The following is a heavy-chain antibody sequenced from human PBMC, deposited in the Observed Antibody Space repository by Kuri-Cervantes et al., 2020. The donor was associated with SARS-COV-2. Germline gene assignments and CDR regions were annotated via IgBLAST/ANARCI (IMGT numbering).Heavy chain of an antibody. V-gene: IGHV3-30-3*01. Sequence: SLKISCAASGFTFSSYAMHWVRQAPGKGLEWVAVISYDGSNKCYADSVKGRFIISRDNAKNSLYLQMNSLRVEDTALYYCARAYGDYVFREGLDSWGQGTLVTVSS. CDR3: ARAYGDYVFREGLDS. J-gene: IGHJ4*02. D-gene: IGHD4-17*01. CDR2: ISYDGSNK. CDR1: GFTFSSYA.